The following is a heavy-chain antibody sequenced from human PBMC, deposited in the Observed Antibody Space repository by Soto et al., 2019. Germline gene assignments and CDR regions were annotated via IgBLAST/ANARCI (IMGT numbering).Heavy chain of an antibody. J-gene: IGHJ4*02. CDR1: GFTFSSYA. Sequence: QVQLVESGGGVVQPGRSLRLSCAASGFTFSSYAMHWVRQAPGKGLEWVAVISYDGSNKYYADSVKGRFTISRDNSKNTLYLQMNSLRADDTAVYYCARVPTYGDPYYFDYWGQGTLVTVSS. CDR3: ARVPTYGDPYYFDY. CDR2: ISYDGSNK. D-gene: IGHD4-17*01. V-gene: IGHV3-30-3*01.